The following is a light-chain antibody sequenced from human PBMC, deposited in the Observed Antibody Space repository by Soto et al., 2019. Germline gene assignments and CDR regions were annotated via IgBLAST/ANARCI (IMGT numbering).Light chain of an antibody. CDR2: EGS. V-gene: IGLV2-23*01. CDR3: CSYAGRYV. CDR1: SSDVGSYNL. J-gene: IGLJ1*01. Sequence: QSVLTQPASVSGSPGQSITISCTGTSSDVGSYNLVSWYQQHPGKAPKLMIYEGSKRPSGVSNRFSGSKSGNTASLTISGLQAEDEADYYCCSYAGRYVFGTGTKLTVL.